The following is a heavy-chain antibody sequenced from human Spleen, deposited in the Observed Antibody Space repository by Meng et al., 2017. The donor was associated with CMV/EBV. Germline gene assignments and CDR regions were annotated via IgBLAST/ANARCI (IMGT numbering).Heavy chain of an antibody. CDR2: IYSGGST. CDR3: AKDLATHAYYYYGMDV. V-gene: IGHV3-53*01. CDR1: GFTVSSNY. Sequence: GESLKISCAASGFTVSSNYMSWVRQAPGKGLEWVSVIYSGGSTYYADSVKGRFTISRDNSKNTLYLQMNSLRAEDTAVYYCAKDLATHAYYYYGMDVWGQGTTVTVSS. D-gene: IGHD2-15*01. J-gene: IGHJ6*02.